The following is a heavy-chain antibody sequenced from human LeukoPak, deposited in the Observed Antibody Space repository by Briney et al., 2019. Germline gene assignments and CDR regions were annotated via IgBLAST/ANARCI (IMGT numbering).Heavy chain of an antibody. CDR1: GGSISSDRYY. V-gene: IGHV4-39*07. J-gene: IGHJ4*02. Sequence: PSETLSLTCTVSGGSISSDRYYWGWIRQPPGKGLEWLGSIYYSGTTNYNPSLESRVTISVDTSKNQFSLKLSSVTAADTAVYYCARRGIDYGGNPGYYFDYWGQETLVTVSS. CDR2: IYYSGTT. CDR3: ARRGIDYGGNPGYYFDY. D-gene: IGHD4-23*01.